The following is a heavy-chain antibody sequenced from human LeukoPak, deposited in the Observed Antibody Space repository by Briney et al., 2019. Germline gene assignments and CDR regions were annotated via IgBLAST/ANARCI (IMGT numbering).Heavy chain of an antibody. CDR1: GYSFTSNY. CDR2: INPSGGST. D-gene: IGHD2-15*01. J-gene: IGHJ4*02. CDR3: ARDTADIYDY. V-gene: IGHV1-46*01. Sequence: ASVKVSCKASGYSFTSNYMHWVRQAPGQGLEWMGIINPSGGSTSYAQKFQGRVTMTRDTSTSTVYMELSSLRSEDTAVYYCARDTADIYDYWGQGTLVTVSS.